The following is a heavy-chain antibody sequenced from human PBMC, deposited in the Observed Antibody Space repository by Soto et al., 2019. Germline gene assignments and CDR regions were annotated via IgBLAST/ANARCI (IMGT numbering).Heavy chain of an antibody. V-gene: IGHV3-23*01. CDR3: AKENGGNAYYYYYGMDV. D-gene: IGHD2-15*01. CDR2: ISGSGGST. Sequence: PGGSLRLSCAASGFTLISYAMSWVLQAPWKGLEWVSAISGSGGSTYYADSVKGRFTISRDNSKNTLYLQMNSLRAEDTAVYYCAKENGGNAYYYYYGMDVWGHGTTVTVSS. J-gene: IGHJ6*02. CDR1: GFTLISYA.